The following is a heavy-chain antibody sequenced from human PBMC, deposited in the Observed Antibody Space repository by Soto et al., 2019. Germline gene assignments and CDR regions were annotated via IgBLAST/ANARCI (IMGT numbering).Heavy chain of an antibody. CDR2: IDPSDGTT. V-gene: IGHV1-46*01. CDR3: ARDPTDFNILARYYYGWLDP. D-gene: IGHD3-9*01. CDR1: GYTFTKFY. Sequence: GASVKVSCKASGYTFTKFYLHWVRQAPGQGLEWMGIIDPSDGTTSYAQKFQGRVSMTRDTSTSTVYMELGSLRSDDTAVYYCARDPTDFNILARYYYGWLDPWGQVTLVSVSS. J-gene: IGHJ5*02.